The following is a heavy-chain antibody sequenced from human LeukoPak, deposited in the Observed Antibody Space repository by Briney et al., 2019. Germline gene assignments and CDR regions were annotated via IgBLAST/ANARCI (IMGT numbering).Heavy chain of an antibody. V-gene: IGHV1-18*01. CDR2: ISAYNGNT. Sequence: ASVKVSCKASGYIFITYGISWVRQAPGQGLEWMGWISAYNGNTNYAQKLQGRVTMTTDTSTSTAYMELRSLRSDDTAVYYCAHTIGDCSGGSCYPPDYYYYMDVWGKGTTVTVSS. J-gene: IGHJ6*03. CDR1: GYIFITYG. CDR3: AHTIGDCSGGSCYPPDYYYYMDV. D-gene: IGHD2-15*01.